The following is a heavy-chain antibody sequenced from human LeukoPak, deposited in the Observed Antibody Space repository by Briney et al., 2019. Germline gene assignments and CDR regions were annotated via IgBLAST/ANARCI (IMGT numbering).Heavy chain of an antibody. Sequence: PGGSLRLSCAASGCTFDEYAIHWVRQAPGRGLEWVSLISGDGGRTFYRDSVKGRFTISRDNSKNSLYLQMNSLRTEDTALYYCAKDLTSVYDAFNIWGQGTMVTVSS. CDR3: AKDLTSVYDAFNI. CDR2: ISGDGGRT. CDR1: GCTFDEYA. V-gene: IGHV3-43*02. D-gene: IGHD3-16*01. J-gene: IGHJ3*02.